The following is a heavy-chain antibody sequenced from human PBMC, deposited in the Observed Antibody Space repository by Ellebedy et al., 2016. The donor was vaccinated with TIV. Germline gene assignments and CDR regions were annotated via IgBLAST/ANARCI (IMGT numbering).Heavy chain of an antibody. CDR3: AKALGGAAAGSPFDY. D-gene: IGHD6-13*01. Sequence: GGSLRLSCAASGFTFSSYGMHWVRQAPGKGLEWVAVISYDGNNEYYADSVKGRFNISRDNSKNTPYLQMNSLRAEDTVVYYCAKALGGAAAGSPFDYWGQGTLVTVSS. J-gene: IGHJ4*02. V-gene: IGHV3-30*18. CDR2: ISYDGNNE. CDR1: GFTFSSYG.